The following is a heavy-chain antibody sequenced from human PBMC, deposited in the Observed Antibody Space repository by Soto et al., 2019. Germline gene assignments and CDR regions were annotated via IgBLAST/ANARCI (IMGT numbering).Heavy chain of an antibody. CDR3: PTALEGNSMGYYTRCFDY. D-gene: IGHD3-3*01. V-gene: IGHV3-15*01. J-gene: IGHJ4*02. CDR1: GFTFSNAW. CDR2: IKSKADGGII. Sequence: PGGSLRLSCAASGFTFSNAWMSWVRQAPGKGLEWVGRIKSKADGGIINYAALVKGRFTISRDDSKDTLYLQMNSLETEDTGVFYCPTALEGNSMGYYTRCFDYWARGPLVTVPT.